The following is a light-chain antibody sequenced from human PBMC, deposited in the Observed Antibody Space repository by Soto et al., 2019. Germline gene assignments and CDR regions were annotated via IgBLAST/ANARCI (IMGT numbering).Light chain of an antibody. CDR1: QSVRNNY. Sequence: EILLTQSPGTLSLSPGERATLSCRASQSVRNNYSAWYQQQPGQPTRLLFYGASGRATGLPDWFSGSWSGTDFPIIISRLEHEVFVVYYCQQYGSSPYTFGQGTKLEI. CDR3: QQYGSSPYT. J-gene: IGKJ2*01. V-gene: IGKV3-20*01. CDR2: GAS.